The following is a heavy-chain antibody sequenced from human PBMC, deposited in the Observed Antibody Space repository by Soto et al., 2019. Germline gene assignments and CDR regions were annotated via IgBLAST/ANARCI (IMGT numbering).Heavy chain of an antibody. V-gene: IGHV4-39*01. CDR1: GGSISSSSYY. J-gene: IGHJ3*02. CDR3: ARNERSSGWRGAFDI. Sequence: PSETLSLTCTVSGGSISSSSYYWGWIRQPPGKGLEWIGSIYYSGSTYYNPSLKSRVTISVDTSKNQFSLKLSSVTAADTAVYYRARNERSSGWRGAFDIWGQGTMVTVSS. CDR2: IYYSGST. D-gene: IGHD6-19*01.